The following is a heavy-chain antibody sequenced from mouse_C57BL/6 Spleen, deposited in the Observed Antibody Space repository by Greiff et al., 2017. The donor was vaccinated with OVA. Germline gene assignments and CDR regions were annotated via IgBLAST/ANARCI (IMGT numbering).Heavy chain of an antibody. CDR2: IYPGSGST. Sequence: VQLQQPGAELVKPGASVKMSCKASGYTFTSYWITWVKQRPGQGLEWIGDIYPGSGSTNYNEKFKSKATLTVDTSSSTAYMQLSSLTSEDSAVYYCARRRGLRYDAMDYWGQGTSVTVSS. CDR1: GYTFTSYW. V-gene: IGHV1-55*01. J-gene: IGHJ4*01. CDR3: ARRRGLRYDAMDY. D-gene: IGHD1-1*01.